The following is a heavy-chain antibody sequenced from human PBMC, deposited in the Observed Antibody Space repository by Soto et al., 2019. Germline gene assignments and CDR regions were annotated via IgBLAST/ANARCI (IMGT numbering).Heavy chain of an antibody. D-gene: IGHD6-13*01. Sequence: QAQLVQSGAEVKKPGASVRVSCKASGYTFISHDIDWMRQAAGQGLEWVGWMNPNTGHTGYAQKFQGRVTLTRDTSISTAYMEMSRLTSDDTAVYYCGRGGPAAGFDSWGQGTLVTVSS. CDR3: GRGGPAAGFDS. CDR2: MNPNTGHT. J-gene: IGHJ4*02. V-gene: IGHV1-8*01. CDR1: GYTFISHD.